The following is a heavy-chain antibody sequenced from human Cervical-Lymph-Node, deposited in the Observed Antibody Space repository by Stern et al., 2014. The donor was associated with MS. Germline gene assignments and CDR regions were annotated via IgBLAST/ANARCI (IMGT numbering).Heavy chain of an antibody. CDR1: GFSLSTSGVG. D-gene: IGHD4-17*01. J-gene: IGHJ6*02. Sequence: VTLKESGPTLVKPTQTLTLTCTFSGFSLSTSGVGVGWIRQPPGKALEWLADIYLADDERYSPSLQGRATIPKKTSKKPVDLNMANMDPVDTATYYCAHTTVTFDEAYGLDVWGQGTTVTVSS. CDR2: IYLADDE. CDR3: AHTTVTFDEAYGLDV. V-gene: IGHV2-5*02.